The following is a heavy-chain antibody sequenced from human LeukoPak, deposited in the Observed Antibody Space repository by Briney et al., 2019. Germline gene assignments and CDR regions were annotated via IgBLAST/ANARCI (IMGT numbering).Heavy chain of an antibody. D-gene: IGHD3-22*01. CDR1: GGTSNSHA. V-gene: IGHV1-69*04. CDR2: IIPNLGTA. Sequence: SVKVSCKASGGTSNSHAISWVRQASGQGLEWMGRIIPNLGTANRAQNFQDRVTLTADKSTNTAYMELTSLTSDDTAVYYCATTNDGGGYQWGDFFDFWGQGTLVTVSS. CDR3: ATTNDGGGYQWGDFFDF. J-gene: IGHJ4*02.